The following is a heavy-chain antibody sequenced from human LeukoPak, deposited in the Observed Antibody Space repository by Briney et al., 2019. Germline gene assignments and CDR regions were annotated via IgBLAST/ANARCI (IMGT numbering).Heavy chain of an antibody. J-gene: IGHJ4*02. CDR2: INHSGST. D-gene: IGHD7-27*01. Sequence: PSETLSLTCAVYGGSFSGYYWSWIRQPPGKGLEWIGEINHSGSTNYNPSLKSRVTISVDTSKNQFSLKLSSVTAADTAVYYCARARSWGYSSYWGQGTLVTVSS. V-gene: IGHV4-34*01. CDR1: GGSFSGYY. CDR3: ARARSWGYSSY.